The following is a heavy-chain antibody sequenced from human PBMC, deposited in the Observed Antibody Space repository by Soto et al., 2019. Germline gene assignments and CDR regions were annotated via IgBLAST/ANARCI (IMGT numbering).Heavy chain of an antibody. V-gene: IGHV4-39*01. CDR3: ARTRLRFLEWFLYYFDY. Sequence: SETLSLTCTVSGGSISSSSYYWGWIRQPPGKGLEWIGSIYYSGSTYYNPSLKSRVTISVDTSKNQFSLKLSSVTAADTAVYYCARTRLRFLEWFLYYFDYWGQGTLVTVSS. D-gene: IGHD3-3*01. CDR2: IYYSGST. J-gene: IGHJ4*02. CDR1: GGSISSSSYY.